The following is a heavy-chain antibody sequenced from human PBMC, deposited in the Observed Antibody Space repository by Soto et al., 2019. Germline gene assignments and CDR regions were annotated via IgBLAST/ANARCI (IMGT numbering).Heavy chain of an antibody. CDR2: INPSGGST. J-gene: IGHJ4*01. Sequence: ASVKVSCKASGYTFTSYYMHWVRQAPGQGLEWMGIINPSGGSTSYAQKFQGRVTMTRDTSTSTVYMELSSLRSEDTAVYYCARDGRISYRCGWHYVHHWGHATLFTVS. CDR3: ARDGRISYRCGWHYVHH. V-gene: IGHV1-46*01. D-gene: IGHD6-19*01. CDR1: GYTFTSYY.